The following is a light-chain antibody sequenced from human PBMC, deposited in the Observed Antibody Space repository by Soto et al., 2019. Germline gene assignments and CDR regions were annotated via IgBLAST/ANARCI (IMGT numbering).Light chain of an antibody. V-gene: IGKV3-15*01. CDR1: QSVSGN. CDR2: DAS. Sequence: EIVMTQSPATLSVSPGERATLSCRASQSVSGNLAWYQQKPGQAPRLLIYDASTKATGVPARFSGSGSATEFTLTISSLQSEDFAVYYCQQYNNWPLTFGGGTKVDIK. CDR3: QQYNNWPLT. J-gene: IGKJ4*01.